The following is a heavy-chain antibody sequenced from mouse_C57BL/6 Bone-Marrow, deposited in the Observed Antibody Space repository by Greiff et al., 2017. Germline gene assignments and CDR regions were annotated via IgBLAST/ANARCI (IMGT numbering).Heavy chain of an antibody. CDR3: TTGDDYYAMDY. V-gene: IGHV14-4*01. CDR2: IEPENGDT. CDR1: GFNIKDDY. Sequence: VHVKQSGAELVRPGASVKLSCTASGFNIKDDYMHWVKQRPEQGLEWIGWIEPENGDTEYASKFQGKATITADTSSNTAYLQLSSLTSEDTAVYYCTTGDDYYAMDYWGQGTSVTVSS. J-gene: IGHJ4*01.